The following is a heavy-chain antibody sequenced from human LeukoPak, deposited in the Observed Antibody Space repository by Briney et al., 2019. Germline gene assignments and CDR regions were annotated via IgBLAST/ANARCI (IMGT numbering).Heavy chain of an antibody. CDR3: ARARYYYDSSGYRFDP. J-gene: IGHJ5*02. Sequence: ASETLSLTCTVSGGSISSGSYYWSWIRQPAGKGLEWIGHIYTSGSTNYNPSLKSRVTISVDTSKNQFSLKLSSVTAADTAVYYCARARYYYDSSGYRFDPWGQGTLVTVSS. D-gene: IGHD3-22*01. CDR2: IYTSGST. CDR1: GGSISSGSYY. V-gene: IGHV4-61*09.